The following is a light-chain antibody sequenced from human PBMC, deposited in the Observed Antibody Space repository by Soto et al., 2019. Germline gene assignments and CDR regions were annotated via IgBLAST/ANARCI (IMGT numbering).Light chain of an antibody. J-gene: IGLJ2*01. V-gene: IGLV1-51*01. Sequence: QSVLTQPPSVSAAPGQRVTISCSGRNSNIGDNYVSWYQQVPGTAPKLLIYDNNKRPSEIPDRFSGSKSGTSATLGITGLQTGDEADYYCGTWDSSLSDVVFGGGTKLTVL. CDR2: DNN. CDR3: GTWDSSLSDVV. CDR1: NSNIGDNY.